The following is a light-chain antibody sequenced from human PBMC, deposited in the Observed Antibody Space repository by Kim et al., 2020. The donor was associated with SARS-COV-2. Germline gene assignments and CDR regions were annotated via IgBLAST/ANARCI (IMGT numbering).Light chain of an antibody. Sequence: QSALTQPRSVSGSPGQSVTISCTGTSSDVGGYNHVSWYQQHPGKAPKLMTYGVTKRPSVVPDRFSGSKSGNTASLTVSGLQAEDEADYYCCSYAGYYTLVFGGGTQLTVL. J-gene: IGLJ2*01. CDR2: GVT. V-gene: IGLV2-11*01. CDR1: SSDVGGYNH. CDR3: CSYAGYYTLV.